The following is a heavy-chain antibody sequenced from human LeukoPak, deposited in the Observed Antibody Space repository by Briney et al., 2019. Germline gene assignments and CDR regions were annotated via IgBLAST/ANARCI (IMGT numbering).Heavy chain of an antibody. CDR2: IYHSGST. Sequence: SETLSLTCAVSGGSISSSNWWSWVRQPPGKGLEWIGEIYHSGSTNYSPSLKSRVTISVDKSKNQFSLKLSSVTAADTAVYYCATKGIAAAGDYWGQGTLVTVSS. J-gene: IGHJ4*02. CDR3: ATKGIAAAGDY. D-gene: IGHD6-13*01. V-gene: IGHV4-4*02. CDR1: GGSISSSNW.